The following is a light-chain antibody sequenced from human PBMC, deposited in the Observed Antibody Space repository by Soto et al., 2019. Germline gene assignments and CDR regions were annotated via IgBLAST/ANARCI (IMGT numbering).Light chain of an antibody. Sequence: QSVLTQPRSVSGSPGQSVAISCTGTSSDVGGDNYVSWYQQYPGKAPKLIISDVSKRPSGVPDRFSGSKSGNTASLTISGLQAEDEADYYCCSYAGTYTLWVFGGGTKVTVL. J-gene: IGLJ3*02. CDR2: DVS. V-gene: IGLV2-11*01. CDR1: SSDVGGDNY. CDR3: CSYAGTYTLWV.